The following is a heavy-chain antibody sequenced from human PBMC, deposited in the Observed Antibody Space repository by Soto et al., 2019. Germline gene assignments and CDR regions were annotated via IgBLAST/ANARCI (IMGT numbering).Heavy chain of an antibody. V-gene: IGHV1-18*01. CDR1: CYTFTSYG. D-gene: IGHD6-19*01. Sequence: GASVKVSCKSSCYTFTSYGISLFRQSPGQWLEWMGWISAYNGNTNYAQKLQGGVTMTTDTSTSTAYMELRSLRSDDTAVYYCARLRNNLSGWYVSTNWFEPWGQGTLVTVSS. CDR3: ARLRNNLSGWYVSTNWFEP. J-gene: IGHJ5*02. CDR2: ISAYNGNT.